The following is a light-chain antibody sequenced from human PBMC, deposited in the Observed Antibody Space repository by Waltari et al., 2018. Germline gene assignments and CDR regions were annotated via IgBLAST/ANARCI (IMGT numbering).Light chain of an antibody. CDR1: QSLLHSNGYNY. CDR3: MQALQTGWT. V-gene: IGKV2-28*01. CDR2: LGS. Sequence: DIVMTQSPLSLPVTPGAPASISCRSSQSLLHSNGYNYLDWYLQKPGQSPQLLIYLGSNRASGVPDRFSGSGSGTDFTLKISRVEAEDVGVYYCMQALQTGWTFGQGTKVEIK. J-gene: IGKJ1*01.